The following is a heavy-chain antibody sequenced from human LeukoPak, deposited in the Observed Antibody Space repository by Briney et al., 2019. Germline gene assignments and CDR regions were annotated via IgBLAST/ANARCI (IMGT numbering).Heavy chain of an antibody. CDR3: ARTGSGWQPGDY. D-gene: IGHD6-19*01. CDR1: GFTFSSYE. V-gene: IGHV3-48*03. CDR2: ISSAGTTK. J-gene: IGHJ4*02. Sequence: GGSLRLSCAASGFTFSSYEMNWVRQAPGKGLEWISYISSAGTTKIYADSVKGRFTISRDNAKNSLYLQMNSLRAEDTAVYYCARTGSGWQPGDYWGQGTLVTVSS.